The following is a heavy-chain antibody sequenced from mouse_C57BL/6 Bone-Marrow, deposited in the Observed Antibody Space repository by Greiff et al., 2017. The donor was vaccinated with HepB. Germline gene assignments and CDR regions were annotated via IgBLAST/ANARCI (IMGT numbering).Heavy chain of an antibody. CDR1: GFTFSSYA. V-gene: IGHV5-4*01. CDR3: ARGPPFYGSSPPWFAY. J-gene: IGHJ3*01. D-gene: IGHD1-1*01. CDR2: ISDGGSYT. Sequence: EVQGVESGGGLVKPGGSLKLSCAASGFTFSSYAMSWVRQTPEKRLEWVATISDGGSYTYYPDNVKGRFTISRDNAKNNLYLQMSHLKSEDTAMYYGARGPPFYGSSPPWFAYWGQGTLVTVSA.